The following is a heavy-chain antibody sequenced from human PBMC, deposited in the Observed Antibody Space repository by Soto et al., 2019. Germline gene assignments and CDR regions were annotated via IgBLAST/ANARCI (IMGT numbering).Heavy chain of an antibody. V-gene: IGHV1-69*12. CDR1: GGTFSSYA. J-gene: IGHJ5*02. CDR2: IIPIFGTA. D-gene: IGHD1-26*01. CDR3: GRGGVPPGRGGWFDP. Sequence: QVQLVQSGAEVKKPGSSVKVSCKASGGTFSSYAISWVRQAPGQGLEWMGGIIPIFGTANYAQKFQGRVTITAGESTSRAYMELSSLGSEDTAVYYCGRGGVPPGRGGWFDPWGQGTLVTVSS.